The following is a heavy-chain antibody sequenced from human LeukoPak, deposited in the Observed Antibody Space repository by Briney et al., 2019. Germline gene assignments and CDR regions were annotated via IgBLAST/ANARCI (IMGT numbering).Heavy chain of an antibody. CDR2: ITVASGNT. CDR1: GYTFITSS. CDR3: VGGSLGF. V-gene: IGHV1-3*01. J-gene: IGHJ4*02. Sequence: ASVKVSCKTLGYTFITSSIYWVRQAPGQRLEWLGWITVASGNTRYSENLQGRVTLTRDASANTAYMELRNLKSEDTAVYYCVGGSLGFWGQGTLVTVSP.